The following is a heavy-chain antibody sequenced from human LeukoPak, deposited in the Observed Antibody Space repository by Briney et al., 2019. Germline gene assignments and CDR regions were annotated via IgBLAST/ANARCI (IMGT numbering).Heavy chain of an antibody. D-gene: IGHD4-17*01. Sequence: GGSLRLSCAASGFTFSSYAMSWVRQAPGKGLEWVSAISGSGGSTYYADSVKGRFTISRDNSKNTLYLQMNSLKTEDTAVYYCARVRDYGDGGWGQGTLVTVSS. J-gene: IGHJ4*02. CDR2: ISGSGGST. CDR1: GFTFSSYA. V-gene: IGHV3-23*01. CDR3: ARVRDYGDGG.